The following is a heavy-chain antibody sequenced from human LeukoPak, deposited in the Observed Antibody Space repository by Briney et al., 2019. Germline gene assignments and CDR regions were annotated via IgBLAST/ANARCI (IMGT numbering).Heavy chain of an antibody. Sequence: PSETLSLTCAVYGGSFSGYYWSWIRQPPGKGLEWIGEINHSGSTNYNPSLKSRVTISVDTSKNHFSLKLSSVTAADTAVYYCARGGGSGVSAARIDYWGQGTLVTVSS. CDR2: INHSGST. V-gene: IGHV4-34*01. D-gene: IGHD2-2*01. CDR3: ARGGGSGVSAARIDY. CDR1: GGSFSGYY. J-gene: IGHJ4*02.